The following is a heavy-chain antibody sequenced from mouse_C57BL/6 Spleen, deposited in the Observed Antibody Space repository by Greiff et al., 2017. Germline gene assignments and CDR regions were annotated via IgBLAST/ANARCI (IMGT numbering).Heavy chain of an antibody. D-gene: IGHD2-3*01. CDR3: SLVCDGYYGWFAY. CDR1: GFNIKNTY. V-gene: IGHV14-3*01. J-gene: IGHJ3*01. CDR2: IDPANGNT. Sequence: VQLKESVAELVRPGASVKLSCTASGFNIKNTYMHWVKQRPEQGLEWIGRIDPANGNTNYAPKFQGKATITADTSSNPAYMQLSSLTSEDTATDVCSLVCDGYYGWFAYGGQGTLVTVSA.